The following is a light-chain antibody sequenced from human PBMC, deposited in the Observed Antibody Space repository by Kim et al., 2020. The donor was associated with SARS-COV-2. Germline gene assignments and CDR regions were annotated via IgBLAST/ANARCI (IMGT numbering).Light chain of an antibody. CDR1: STDVGAYNY. J-gene: IGLJ2*01. CDR2: VVT. V-gene: IGLV2-14*01. CDR3: SSYTSTSPLV. Sequence: QSALTQPASVPGSPGQSITISCTGTSTDVGAYNYVSWYQQHPDKAPKLIIYVVTQRPSGVSVRFSASKSGNTASLTISGLQVEDEADYYCSSYTSTSPLVFGGGTQLTVL.